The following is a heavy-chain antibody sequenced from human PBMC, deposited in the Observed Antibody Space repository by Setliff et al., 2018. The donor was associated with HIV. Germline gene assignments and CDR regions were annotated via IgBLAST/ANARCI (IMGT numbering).Heavy chain of an antibody. V-gene: IGHV4-61*02. J-gene: IGHJ6*02. CDR3: ARITMVRGVYYGMDV. Sequence: SETLSLTCAVSGGSISSGSYYWSWIRQPAGKGLEWIGRIYTSGSTNYNPSLKSRVTISVDTSKNQFSLKLSSVTAADTAVYYCARITMVRGVYYGMDVWGQGTTVTVSS. CDR2: IYTSGST. CDR1: GGSISSGSYY. D-gene: IGHD3-10*01.